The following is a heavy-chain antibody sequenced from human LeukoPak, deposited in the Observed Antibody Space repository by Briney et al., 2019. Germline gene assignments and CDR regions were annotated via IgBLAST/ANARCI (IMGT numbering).Heavy chain of an antibody. J-gene: IGHJ6*03. CDR1: GYSISRGYY. Sequence: PSETLSLTCTVSGYSISRGYYWGWIRQPPGKGLEWIGRIYHSGSSYYNPSLKSRVTISVDTSKNQFSLKLSSVTAADTAVYYCARVWGYCSGGSCYYYYMDVWGKGTTVTVSS. CDR3: ARVWGYCSGGSCYYYYMDV. CDR2: IYHSGSS. V-gene: IGHV4-38-2*02. D-gene: IGHD2-15*01.